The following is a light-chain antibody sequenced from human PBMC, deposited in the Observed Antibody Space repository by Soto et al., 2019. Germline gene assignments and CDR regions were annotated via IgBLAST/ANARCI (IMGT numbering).Light chain of an antibody. CDR3: QQYNSYSPLT. J-gene: IGKJ4*01. CDR1: QSISSW. Sequence: DLQMTQSPSTLSASVGDRVTITCRASQSISSWLAWYQQKTGKAPKLLIYDASSLESGVPSRFSDSESGTEFTITIRSLQPDDFATYFCQQYNSYSPLTFGGGTKVEIK. CDR2: DAS. V-gene: IGKV1-5*01.